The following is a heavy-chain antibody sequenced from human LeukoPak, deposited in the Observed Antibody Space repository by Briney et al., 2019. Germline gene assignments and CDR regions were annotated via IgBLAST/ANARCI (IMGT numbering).Heavy chain of an antibody. Sequence: ASVKVSCKASGYTFTGYYMHWVRQAPGQGLEWMGWINPNSGGTNYAQKFQGRVTMTRDTSITTAYMELSSLRSEDTAVYYCARASDRYSSESPWGQGTLVTVSS. J-gene: IGHJ5*02. D-gene: IGHD5-18*01. CDR3: ARASDRYSSESP. CDR2: INPNSGGT. V-gene: IGHV1-2*02. CDR1: GYTFTGYY.